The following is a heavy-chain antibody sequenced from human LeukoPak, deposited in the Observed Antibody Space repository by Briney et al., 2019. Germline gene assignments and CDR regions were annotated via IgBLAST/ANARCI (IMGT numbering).Heavy chain of an antibody. Sequence: GGSLRLSCAASGFTFSNAYMNWVRQAPGKGLEWVSYISSSSSSRYYADSVKGRFTISRDDARNSLYLQMNSLRAEDTAVYYCARMSGSRLPGYWGQGALVTVSS. V-gene: IGHV3-48*01. CDR1: GFTFSNAY. D-gene: IGHD3-3*01. J-gene: IGHJ4*02. CDR2: ISSSSSSR. CDR3: ARMSGSRLPGY.